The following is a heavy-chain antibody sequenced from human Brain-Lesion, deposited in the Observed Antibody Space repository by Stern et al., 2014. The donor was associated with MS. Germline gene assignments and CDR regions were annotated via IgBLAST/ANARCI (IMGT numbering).Heavy chain of an antibody. D-gene: IGHD3-3*01. CDR2: IHTNTGGT. Sequence: QVQLVQSGAEVKKPGASVKVSCKTSGYIFTGYYIHWVRQAPGQGLEWMAWIHTNTGGTQYAPKFQGRVTMSRDTSISAAYVELSSLTTDDTAVYYCARDQRGITIFGVVTDYYYLGMDVWGQGTTVTVSS. J-gene: IGHJ6*02. CDR3: ARDQRGITIFGVVTDYYYLGMDV. CDR1: GYIFTGYY. V-gene: IGHV1-2*02.